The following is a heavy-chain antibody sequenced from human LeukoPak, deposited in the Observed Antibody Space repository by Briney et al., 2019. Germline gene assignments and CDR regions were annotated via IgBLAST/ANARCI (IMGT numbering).Heavy chain of an antibody. J-gene: IGHJ4*02. D-gene: IGHD2/OR15-2a*01. V-gene: IGHV3-48*03. Sequence: GGSLRLSCAASGFTFSGYEMNWVRQAPGKGLEWISYITASGTLTYYADSVKGRFTISRDNSRNTLYLQMNSLRAEDTAVYYCARSGLSRFGFWGQGTLVTVSS. CDR1: GFTFSGYE. CDR2: ITASGTLT. CDR3: ARSGLSRFGF.